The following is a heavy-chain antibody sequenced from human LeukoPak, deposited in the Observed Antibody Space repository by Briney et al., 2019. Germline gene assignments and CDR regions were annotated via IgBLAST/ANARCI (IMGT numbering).Heavy chain of an antibody. Sequence: ASVKVSCKASGYTFTGYYMHWVRQAPGQGLEWMGWINPNSGGTNYAQKLQGRVTMTTDTSTSTAYMELRSLRSDDTAVYYCARDNEEYSSSWYRGKFDYWGQGTLVTVSS. D-gene: IGHD6-13*01. V-gene: IGHV1-2*02. J-gene: IGHJ4*02. CDR2: INPNSGGT. CDR1: GYTFTGYY. CDR3: ARDNEEYSSSWYRGKFDY.